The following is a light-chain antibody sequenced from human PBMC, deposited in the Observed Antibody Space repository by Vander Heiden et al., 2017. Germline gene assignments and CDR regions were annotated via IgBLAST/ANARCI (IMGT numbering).Light chain of an antibody. Sequence: EIVMTQSPPTLYVSPGARATLSCRASQSVSSNLAWYQQNPGQAPRLLIYGASTRATGIPARFSGSGSGTEFTLTISSLQSEDFAVYYCQQYNNWPPLYTFGQGTKLEIK. CDR1: QSVSSN. CDR2: GAS. J-gene: IGKJ2*01. CDR3: QQYNNWPPLYT. V-gene: IGKV3-15*01.